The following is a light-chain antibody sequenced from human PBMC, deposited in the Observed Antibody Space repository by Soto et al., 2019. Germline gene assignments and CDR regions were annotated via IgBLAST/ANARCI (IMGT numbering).Light chain of an antibody. V-gene: IGLV1-51*01. CDR3: ATWNGSLTGGRV. CDR2: DND. J-gene: IGLJ2*01. CDR1: TSNIGNNY. Sequence: SVLTQPASVSAAPGQTVTISCSGSTSNIGNNYVSWYQQLPGTAPKLLIYDNDKRPSAIPDRFSGSKSGTSATLDITGLQAGDEADYYCATWNGSLTGGRVFGGGTKLTVL.